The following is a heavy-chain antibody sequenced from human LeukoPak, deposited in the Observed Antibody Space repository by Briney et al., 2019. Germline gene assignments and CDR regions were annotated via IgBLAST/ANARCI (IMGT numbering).Heavy chain of an antibody. Sequence: GSLRLSCAASGFTFSSYWMHWVRQAPGKGLVWVSRMNSDGSSTTYADSVKGRFTISRDNAKNTLYLQMNSLRAEDTAVYYCGRAAFGREDYWGQGTLVTVSS. CDR2: MNSDGSST. V-gene: IGHV3-74*01. J-gene: IGHJ4*02. CDR1: GFTFSSYW. D-gene: IGHD1-26*01. CDR3: GRAAFGREDY.